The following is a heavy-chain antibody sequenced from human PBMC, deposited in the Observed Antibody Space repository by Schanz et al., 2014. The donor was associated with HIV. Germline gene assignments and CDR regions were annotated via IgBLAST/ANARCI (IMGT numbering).Heavy chain of an antibody. Sequence: VQLVQSEAEVKRPGSSVKVSCRTSGYSFMNAAINWVRQAPGQGLEWMGWISAYNGKTNYARKVQGRVSTTTDTSTTXXXXXXXTAVYYCARGARYGMDVWGQGTTVTVSS. CDR2: ISAYNGKT. CDR1: GYSFMNAA. CDR3: GMDV. J-gene: IGHJ6*02. D-gene: IGHD3-10*01. V-gene: IGHV1-18*01.